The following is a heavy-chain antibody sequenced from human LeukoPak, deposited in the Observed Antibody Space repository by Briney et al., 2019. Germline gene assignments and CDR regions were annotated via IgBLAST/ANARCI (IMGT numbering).Heavy chain of an antibody. D-gene: IGHD3-22*01. J-gene: IGHJ3*02. CDR3: ARADRSGYFGNVVAFDI. CDR1: GCSINSGSYS. Sequence: SQTLSLTCTVSGCSINSGSYSWTWIRQPAGKGLEWIGRIHISGSTDYTPSLKSRATISVDTSKNQFTLKLSSVTAADTAVYYCARADRSGYFGNVVAFDIWGQGTMVTVSS. CDR2: IHISGST. V-gene: IGHV4-61*02.